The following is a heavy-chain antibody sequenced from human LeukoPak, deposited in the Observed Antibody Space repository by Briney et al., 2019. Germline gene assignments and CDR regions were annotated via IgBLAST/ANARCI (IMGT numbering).Heavy chain of an antibody. CDR2: INWNGGST. V-gene: IGHV3-20*04. CDR3: ARAPQTGYYDGSGYKLPDY. J-gene: IGHJ4*02. D-gene: IGHD3-22*01. Sequence: GGSLRLSCAASGFTFDNYGMNWVPQAPGKGLEWVSGINWNGGSTGYADSVKGRFTISRDNAKNSLYLQMNSLRAEDTALYYCARAPQTGYYDGSGYKLPDYAGQGTLVTVSS. CDR1: GFTFDNYG.